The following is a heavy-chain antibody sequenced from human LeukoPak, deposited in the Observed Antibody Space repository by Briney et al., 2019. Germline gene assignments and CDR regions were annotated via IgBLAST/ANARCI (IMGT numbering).Heavy chain of an antibody. CDR3: AVAGRWLQFHYYGMDV. J-gene: IGHJ6*02. D-gene: IGHD5-24*01. CDR1: GYTFTSYG. Sequence: SVKVSCKASGYTFTSYGISWVRQAPGQGLEWMGGIIPIFGTANYAQKFQGRVTITADESTSTAYMELSSLRSEDTAVYYCAVAGRWLQFHYYGMDVWGQGTTVTVSS. CDR2: IIPIFGTA. V-gene: IGHV1-69*13.